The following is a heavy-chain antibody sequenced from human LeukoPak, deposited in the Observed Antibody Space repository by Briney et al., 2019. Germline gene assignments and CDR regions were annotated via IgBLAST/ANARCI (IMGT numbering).Heavy chain of an antibody. CDR3: ATVSYYYDSSGYQGYFQR. J-gene: IGHJ1*01. D-gene: IGHD3-22*01. V-gene: IGHV1-24*01. CDR2: FDPEDGET. Sequence: ASVKVSCKVSEYTLTELSMHWVRQAPGKGLEWMGGFDPEDGETIYAQKFQGRVTMTEDTSTDTAYMELSSLRSEDTAMYYCATVSYYYDSSGYQGYFQRWGQGTLVTVSS. CDR1: EYTLTELS.